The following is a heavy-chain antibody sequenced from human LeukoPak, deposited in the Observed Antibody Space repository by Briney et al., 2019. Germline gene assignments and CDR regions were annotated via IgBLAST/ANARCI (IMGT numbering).Heavy chain of an antibody. CDR1: GGSFRGYY. CDR2: IDHSGIT. Sequence: PSETLSLTCAVYGGSFRGYYWSWIRQPPGKGLEWIGEIDHSGITNYNPSLKSRVTISEDTSKNQCSLKLSSVTAADTAVYYCASVYSGTYYDAFDIWGQGTMVTVSS. CDR3: ASVYSGTYYDAFDI. V-gene: IGHV4-34*01. J-gene: IGHJ3*02. D-gene: IGHD1-26*01.